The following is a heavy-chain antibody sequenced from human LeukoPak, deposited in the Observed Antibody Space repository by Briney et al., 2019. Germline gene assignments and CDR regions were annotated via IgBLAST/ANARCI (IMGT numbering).Heavy chain of an antibody. CDR3: ARGTGEGYTYGRYYFDY. D-gene: IGHD5-18*01. V-gene: IGHV1-2*02. J-gene: IGHJ4*02. Sequence: ASVKVSCKASRYTFTGYYMHWVRQAPGQGLEWMGWINPNSGVTDYAQNFQGRVTMTRDTSISTAYGELSRLRSDDTAVYYCARGTGEGYTYGRYYFDYWGQGTLVTVSS. CDR2: INPNSGVT. CDR1: RYTFTGYY.